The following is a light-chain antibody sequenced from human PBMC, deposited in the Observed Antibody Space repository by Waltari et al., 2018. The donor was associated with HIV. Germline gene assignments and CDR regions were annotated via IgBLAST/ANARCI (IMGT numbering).Light chain of an antibody. CDR2: SNN. V-gene: IGLV1-44*01. CDR1: RSNIGSNT. J-gene: IGLJ3*02. Sequence: QSVLTQPPSASGTPGPRVTIPCSGSRSNIGSNTVNWYQTLPGTAPKLLIYSNNQRPSGVPDRFSGSKSGTSASLAISGLQSEDEADYYCAAWDDSLNGWVFGGGTKLTVL. CDR3: AAWDDSLNGWV.